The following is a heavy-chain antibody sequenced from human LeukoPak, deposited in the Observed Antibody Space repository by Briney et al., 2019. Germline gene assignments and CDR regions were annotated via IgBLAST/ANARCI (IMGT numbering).Heavy chain of an antibody. D-gene: IGHD5-12*01. CDR3: ARGVMVATPDY. J-gene: IGHJ4*02. CDR2: INHSGST. CDR1: GGSFSGYY. V-gene: IGHV4-34*01. Sequence: SETLSLTCAVSGGSFSGYYWSWIRQPPGKGLEWIGEINHSGSTNYNPSLKSRVTISVDTSKNQFSLKLSSVTAADTAVYYCARGVMVATPDYWGQGTLVTVSS.